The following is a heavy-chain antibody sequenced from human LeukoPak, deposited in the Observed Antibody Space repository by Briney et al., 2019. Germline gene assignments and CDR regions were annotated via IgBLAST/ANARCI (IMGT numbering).Heavy chain of an antibody. CDR2: ISGSGGST. J-gene: IGHJ4*02. CDR1: GFLFISYP. V-gene: IGHV3-23*01. Sequence: GGSLRLSCAASGFLFISYPFHWVRQAPGKGLEWVSVISGSGGSTYYADSVKGRFTISRDNSKNTLYLQMNSLRAEDTAVYYCAKETTDLGFDYWGQGTLVTVSS. CDR3: AKETTDLGFDY. D-gene: IGHD4-17*01.